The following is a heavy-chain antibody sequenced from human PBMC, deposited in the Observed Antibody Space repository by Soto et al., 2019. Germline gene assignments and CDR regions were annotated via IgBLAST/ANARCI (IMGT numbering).Heavy chain of an antibody. CDR2: IYYSGST. V-gene: IGHV4-31*03. D-gene: IGHD6-13*01. CDR1: GGSISSGGYY. CDR3: ARGIAAAGSFDY. J-gene: IGHJ4*02. Sequence: SETLSLTCTVSGGSISSGGYYWSWIRQHPGKGLEWIGYIYYSGSTYYNPSLKSRVTISVDTSKNQFSLKLSSVTAADMAVYYCARGIAAAGSFDYWGQGTLVTVSS.